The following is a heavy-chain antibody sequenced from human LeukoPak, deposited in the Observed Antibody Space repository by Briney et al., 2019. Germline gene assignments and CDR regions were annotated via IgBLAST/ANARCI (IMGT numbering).Heavy chain of an antibody. CDR3: ARDDYRGVTNFDP. Sequence: SETLSLTCTVSGGTISPYFWSWMRQTPGKGLEWIGYISYTGSTNYNPALKSRVTISVDTSKNQFSLQLTSVTAADTAVYYCARDDYRGVTNFDPWGQGTLVTVSS. V-gene: IGHV4-59*01. J-gene: IGHJ5*02. CDR2: ISYTGST. CDR1: GGTISPYF. D-gene: IGHD3-10*01.